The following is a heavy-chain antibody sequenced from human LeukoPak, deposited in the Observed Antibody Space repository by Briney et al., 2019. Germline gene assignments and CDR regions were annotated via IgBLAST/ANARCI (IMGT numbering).Heavy chain of an antibody. D-gene: IGHD6-13*01. J-gene: IGHJ5*02. V-gene: IGHV3-30*18. Sequence: PGGSLRLSCAASGFTFSSYGMHWVRQAPGKGLEWVAVISYDGSTKRYPDSVKGRFTISRDNSKNTLYLQMNSLRAEDTAVYYCANDVGSAAAGNRWFDPWGQGTLVTVSS. CDR3: ANDVGSAAAGNRWFDP. CDR1: GFTFSSYG. CDR2: ISYDGSTK.